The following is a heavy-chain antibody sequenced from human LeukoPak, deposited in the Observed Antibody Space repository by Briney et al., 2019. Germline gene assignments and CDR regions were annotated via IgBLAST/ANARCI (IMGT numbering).Heavy chain of an antibody. Sequence: GGSLRLSCAASGFTFSSYAMHWVRQAPGKGLEWVAVISYDGSNKYYADSVKGRFTISRDNSKNTLYLQMNSLRAEDTAVYYCAKPRYYYGSGGAFDIWGQGTMVTVSS. V-gene: IGHV3-30-3*02. CDR2: ISYDGSNK. D-gene: IGHD3-10*01. CDR1: GFTFSSYA. CDR3: AKPRYYYGSGGAFDI. J-gene: IGHJ3*02.